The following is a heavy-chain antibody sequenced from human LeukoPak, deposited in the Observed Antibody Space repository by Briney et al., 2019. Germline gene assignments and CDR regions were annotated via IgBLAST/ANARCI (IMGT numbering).Heavy chain of an antibody. CDR1: GLIFRNYA. D-gene: IGHD3-10*01. J-gene: IGHJ5*01. CDR3: AKGGHYSFFDS. V-gene: IGHV3-23*01. Sequence: GGSLRLSCAASGLIFRNYAMTWVRQAPGKGLGWVSTVRGKGDETFYADSVKSRFTLSRDNSKNAFYLQMNSLRAEDTAVYYCAKGGHYSFFDSWGQGTLVTVSS. CDR2: VRGKGDET.